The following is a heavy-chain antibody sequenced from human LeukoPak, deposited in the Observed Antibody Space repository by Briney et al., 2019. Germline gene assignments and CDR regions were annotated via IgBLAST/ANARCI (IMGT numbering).Heavy chain of an antibody. V-gene: IGHV3-30-3*01. CDR3: ALHVDTNAYSKIAQIYFQQ. CDR1: GFTFSSYA. J-gene: IGHJ1*01. D-gene: IGHD3-16*01. CDR2: ISYDGSNK. Sequence: PGESLRLSCAASGFTFSSYAMHWVRQAPGKGLEWVAVISYDGSNKYYAGSVKGRFTISRDNSKNTLYLQMNSLRAEDTAIYYCALHVDTNAYSKIAQIYFQQWGQGTRVTVSS.